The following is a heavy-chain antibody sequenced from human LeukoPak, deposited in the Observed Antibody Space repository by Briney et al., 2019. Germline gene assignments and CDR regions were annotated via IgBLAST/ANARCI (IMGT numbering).Heavy chain of an antibody. CDR2: IYSGGST. CDR3: IASGSTFDS. Sequence: GGSLRLSCAASGFTFSSYAMHWVRQAPGKGLEWVSVIYSGGSTYYADSVKGRFTISRHNSKNTLYLQMNSLRAEDTAVYYCIASGSTFDSWGQGTLVTVSS. J-gene: IGHJ4*02. V-gene: IGHV3-53*01. D-gene: IGHD2-15*01. CDR1: GFTFSSYA.